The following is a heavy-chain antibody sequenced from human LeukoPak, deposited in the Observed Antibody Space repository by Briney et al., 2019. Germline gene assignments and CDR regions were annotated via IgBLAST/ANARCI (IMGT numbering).Heavy chain of an antibody. CDR3: ARRILWFGELYDY. J-gene: IGHJ4*02. CDR2: IANDGITT. CDR1: GFTFSTYG. V-gene: IGHV3-30*03. Sequence: PGGSLRLSCIASGFTFSTYGTHWVRQAAGKGLEWVAVIANDGITTYYADSVKGRFTISRDNAKNSLYLQMNSLRAEDTAVYYCARRILWFGELYDYWGQGTLVTVSS. D-gene: IGHD3-10*01.